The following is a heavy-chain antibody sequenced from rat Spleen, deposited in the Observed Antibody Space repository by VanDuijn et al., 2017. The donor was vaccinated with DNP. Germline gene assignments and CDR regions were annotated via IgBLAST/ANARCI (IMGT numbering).Heavy chain of an antibody. J-gene: IGHJ2*01. CDR2: ISPDGDRT. CDR3: TRGSSLPGYLDY. V-gene: IGHV5S23*01. CDR1: GFTFSNYD. Sequence: EVQLVESGENLVQPGRSLKLSCEASGFTFSNYDMAWVRQAPTKGLEWVALISPDGDRTYYRDSVKGRFTISRDNGESSLHLQMNSLWSEDTATYYCTRGSSLPGYLDYWGQGVLVTVSS. D-gene: IGHD1-4*01.